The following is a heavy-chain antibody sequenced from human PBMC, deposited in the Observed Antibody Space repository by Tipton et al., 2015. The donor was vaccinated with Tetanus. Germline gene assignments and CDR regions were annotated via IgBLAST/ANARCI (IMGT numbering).Heavy chain of an antibody. V-gene: IGHV4-34*09. Sequence: LRLSCAVYGGSFSGYYWNWIRQPPGKGLEWIGEINYSGTTNYNPSLKSRVTMSVDTSKNQFSLNLSSVTAADTGVYYCARDQGGGRVVRLNWFDPWGPGTLVTVSS. CDR2: INYSGTT. CDR1: GGSFSGYY. CDR3: ARDQGGGRVVRLNWFDP. J-gene: IGHJ5*02. D-gene: IGHD6-6*01.